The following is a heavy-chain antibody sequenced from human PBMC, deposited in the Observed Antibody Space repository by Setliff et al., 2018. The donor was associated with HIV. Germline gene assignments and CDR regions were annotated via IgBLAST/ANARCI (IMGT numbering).Heavy chain of an antibody. J-gene: IGHJ5*02. V-gene: IGHV1-69*10. CDR2: IIPILGIA. D-gene: IGHD2-15*01. CDR1: GGTFSSYA. Sequence: ASVKVSCKASGGTFSSYAISWVRQAPGQGLEWMGGIIPILGIANYAQKFRDRVTLTTDTSTSTAYMELRSLTSDDTAVYYCARGYCGGGICYSPNWLDPWGQGTLVTVSS. CDR3: ARGYCGGGICYSPNWLDP.